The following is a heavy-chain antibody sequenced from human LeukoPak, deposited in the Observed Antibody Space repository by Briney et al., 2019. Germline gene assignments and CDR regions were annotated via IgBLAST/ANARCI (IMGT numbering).Heavy chain of an antibody. D-gene: IGHD1-26*01. V-gene: IGHV3-7*01. Sequence: GGSLRLSCAASGFTVSYNYMSWVRQAPGKGLEWVANINQGGSEQFYVDSLKGRFTISRDNAKNSLFLQMNGLTVEDTAVYYCAATNWFDPWGQGTLVTVSS. J-gene: IGHJ5*02. CDR3: AATNWFDP. CDR1: GFTVSYNY. CDR2: INQGGSEQ.